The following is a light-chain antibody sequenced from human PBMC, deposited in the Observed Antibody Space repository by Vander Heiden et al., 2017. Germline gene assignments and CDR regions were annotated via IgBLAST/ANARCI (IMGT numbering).Light chain of an antibody. V-gene: IGKV1-8*01. CDR3: QQYYRYPRT. CDR2: AAS. J-gene: IGKJ1*01. CDR1: QGISSY. Sequence: AIRMTQSPSSFSASTGDGVAITCRASQGISSYLAWYQQKPGKAPKLLIYAASTLQSGVPSRFSGSGSGTDFTLTISCLQSEDFATYYCQQYYRYPRTFGQGTKVEIK.